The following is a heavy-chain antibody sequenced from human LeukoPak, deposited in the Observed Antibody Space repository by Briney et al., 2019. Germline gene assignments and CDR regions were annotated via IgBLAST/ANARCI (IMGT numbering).Heavy chain of an antibody. D-gene: IGHD3-22*01. CDR2: ISWNSGSI. CDR1: GFTFDDYA. Sequence: GGSLRLSCAASGFTFDDYAMHWVRQAPGKGLEWVSGISWNSGSIGYADSVKGRFTISRDNAKNSLYLQMNSLRAEDTALYYCAKVFDYDSSGSGFDYWGQGTLVTVFS. CDR3: AKVFDYDSSGSGFDY. V-gene: IGHV3-9*01. J-gene: IGHJ4*02.